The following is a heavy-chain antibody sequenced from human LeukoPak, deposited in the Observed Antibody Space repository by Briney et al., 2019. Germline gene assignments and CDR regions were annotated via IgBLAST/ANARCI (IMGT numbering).Heavy chain of an antibody. CDR1: AFTFSSYW. J-gene: IGHJ6*04. CDR2: INSDGSTT. CDR3: AELGITMIGGV. V-gene: IGHV3-74*01. Sequence: QTGGSLRLSCTASAFTFSSYWMHWVRQTPGKGLVWVSRINSDGSTTGYADSVKGRLTISRDNAKNSLYLQMNSLRAEDTAVYYCAELGITMIGGVWGKGTTVTISS. D-gene: IGHD3-10*02.